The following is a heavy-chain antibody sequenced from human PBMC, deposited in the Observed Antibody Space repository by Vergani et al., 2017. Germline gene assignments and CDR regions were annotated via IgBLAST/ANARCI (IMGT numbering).Heavy chain of an antibody. Sequence: QVQLVQSGAEVKKPGASVKVSCKASGYTFTSYGISWVRQAPGQGLEWMGWISAYNGNTNYAQKLQGRVTMTTDTSKSTAYMELGSLRSDDTSVYYCAMVRYCSSTSCYKRGTYYYYYMDVWGKGTTVTVSS. CDR3: AMVRYCSSTSCYKRGTYYYYYMDV. CDR2: ISAYNGNT. CDR1: GYTFTSYG. D-gene: IGHD2-2*02. V-gene: IGHV1-18*01. J-gene: IGHJ6*03.